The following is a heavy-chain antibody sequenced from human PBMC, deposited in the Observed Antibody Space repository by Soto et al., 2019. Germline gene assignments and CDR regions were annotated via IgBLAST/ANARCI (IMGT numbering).Heavy chain of an antibody. CDR1: GASVNNYS. V-gene: IGHV4-4*07. J-gene: IGHJ6*02. CDR3: ARDFTTNYYNYGLDV. CDR2: VLTNGGA. Sequence: QVQLQQSGPGLVKPSETLSLICTVSGASVNNYSWSGIRQPAGGGLEWIGRVLTNGGANYNPSLKSRVTMSVDTSKNQFSLNLRSVTAADTAVYFCARDFTTNYYNYGLDVWGQGTTVTVAS.